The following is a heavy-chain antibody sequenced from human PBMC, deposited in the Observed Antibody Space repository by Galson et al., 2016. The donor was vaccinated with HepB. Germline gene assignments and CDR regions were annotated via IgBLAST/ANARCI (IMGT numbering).Heavy chain of an antibody. D-gene: IGHD6-19*01. V-gene: IGHV3-74*01. CDR2: IKSDGSST. J-gene: IGHJ3*02. Sequence: SLRLSCAASGFTFSSYWMHWVRQAPGKGLVWVSHIKSDGSSTRYADSVKGRFTISRDNAKNTLYLQMNSLRAEDTDVYYCARVGAVAGRAFDMWGQGTMVTVSS. CDR1: GFTFSSYW. CDR3: ARVGAVAGRAFDM.